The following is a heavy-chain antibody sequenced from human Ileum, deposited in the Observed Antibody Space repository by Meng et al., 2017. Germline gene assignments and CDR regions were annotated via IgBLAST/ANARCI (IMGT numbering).Heavy chain of an antibody. CDR1: GGSFSGYY. D-gene: IGHD5-12*01. Sequence: SETLSLTCAVSGGSFSGYYCGWIRQPPGKGLEWIGEIDHSGGTNYNPSLKSRVTISVDTSKNQFSLNLKSVTAADTAVYYCARGGGPRAYDFDYWGQGSLVTVSS. CDR2: IDHSGGT. V-gene: IGHV4-34*01. J-gene: IGHJ4*02. CDR3: ARGGGPRAYDFDY.